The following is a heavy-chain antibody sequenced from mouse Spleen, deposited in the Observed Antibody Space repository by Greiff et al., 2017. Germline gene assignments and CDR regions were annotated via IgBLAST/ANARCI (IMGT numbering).Heavy chain of an antibody. Sequence: EVQLQQSGPGLVKPSQSLSLTCSVTGYSITSGYYWNWIRQFPGNKLEWMGYISYDGSNNYNPSLKNRISITRDTSKNQFFLKLNSVTTEDTATYYCAFYYDYYAMDDWGQGTSVTVSS. CDR3: AFYYDYYAMDD. V-gene: IGHV3-6*01. CDR2: ISYDGSN. CDR1: GYSITSGYY. J-gene: IGHJ4*01. D-gene: IGHD2-1*01.